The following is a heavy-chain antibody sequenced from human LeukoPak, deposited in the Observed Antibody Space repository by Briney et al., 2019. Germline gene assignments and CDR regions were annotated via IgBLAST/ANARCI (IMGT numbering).Heavy chain of an antibody. D-gene: IGHD3-10*01. CDR1: GGSISSGGYY. J-gene: IGHJ6*02. Sequence: PSQTLSLTCTVSGGSISSGGYYWSWIRQHPGKGLEWIGYIYYSGSTYYNPSLKSRVTISVDTSKNQFSLKLSSVTAAGTAVYYCARDYGSGTPGYYYYGMDVWGQGTAVTVSS. V-gene: IGHV4-31*03. CDR2: IYYSGST. CDR3: ARDYGSGTPGYYYYGMDV.